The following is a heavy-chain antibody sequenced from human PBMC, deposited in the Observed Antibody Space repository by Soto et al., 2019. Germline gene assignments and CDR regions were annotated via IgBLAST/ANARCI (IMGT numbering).Heavy chain of an antibody. V-gene: IGHV3-23*01. D-gene: IGHD1-1*01. Sequence: GGSLRLSCAASGFTFSSYAMSWVRQAPGKGLKWVSAISGSGGSTYYADSVKGRFTISRDNSKNTLYLQMNSLRAEDTAVYYCAKAKRGTERYYGMDVWGQGTTVTVSS. CDR1: GFTFSSYA. CDR2: ISGSGGST. CDR3: AKAKRGTERYYGMDV. J-gene: IGHJ6*02.